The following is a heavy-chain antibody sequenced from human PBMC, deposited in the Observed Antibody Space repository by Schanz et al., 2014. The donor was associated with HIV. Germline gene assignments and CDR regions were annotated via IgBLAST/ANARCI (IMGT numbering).Heavy chain of an antibody. J-gene: IGHJ4*02. CDR1: GFTFDDYA. V-gene: IGHV3-9*01. CDR3: AKASPYYYDSSGYYYVFDY. D-gene: IGHD3-22*01. Sequence: EVQLVESGGGLVQPGRSLRLSCAASGFTFDDYAMHWVRQAPGKGLEWVSGVTWNSGSIDYADSVKGRFTISRDNAKNSLYLQMNSLRAEDTALYYCAKASPYYYDSSGYYYVFDYWGQGTLVTVSS. CDR2: VTWNSGSI.